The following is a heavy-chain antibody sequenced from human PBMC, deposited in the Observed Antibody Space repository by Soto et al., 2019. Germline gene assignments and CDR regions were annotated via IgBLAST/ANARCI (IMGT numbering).Heavy chain of an antibody. V-gene: IGHV3-23*01. CDR2: ISGSGGST. Sequence: EVQLLESGGGLVQPGGSLRLSCAASGFTFSSYAMSWVRQAPGKGLEWVSAISGSGGSTYYADSVKGRFTISRDNSKNTLYLPMNSLRGEDTAVYYCANTYWGGYSHSLDLGQGNLVTVSS. D-gene: IGHD5-18*01. CDR3: ANTYWGGYSHSLD. CDR1: GFTFSSYA. J-gene: IGHJ4*02.